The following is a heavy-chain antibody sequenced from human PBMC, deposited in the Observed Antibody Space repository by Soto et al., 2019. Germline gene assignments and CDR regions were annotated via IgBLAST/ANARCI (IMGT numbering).Heavy chain of an antibody. D-gene: IGHD6-6*01. CDR3: ARARGYSSSPAAFDI. CDR2: INSDGSST. Sequence: GGSLRLSCAASGFTFSSYWMHWVRQAPGKGLVWVSRINSDGSSTSYADSVKVRFNISSDNAKKTLYLQMNSLRAEDTAVSYCARARGYSSSPAAFDIWGQGTMVTVSS. CDR1: GFTFSSYW. V-gene: IGHV3-74*01. J-gene: IGHJ3*02.